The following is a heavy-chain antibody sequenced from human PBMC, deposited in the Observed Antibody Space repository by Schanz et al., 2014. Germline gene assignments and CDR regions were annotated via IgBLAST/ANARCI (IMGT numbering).Heavy chain of an antibody. Sequence: QVPLQESGPGLVKPSETLSLTCTVFGGSIRGYYWGWIRQPPGKGLEWIGYIFFSGSTTYNPSFNSRVTISVDMSKTQFALTLTSVTAADTAVYYCARLGVGDKAYYYYGTDVWGQGTTVLVSS. J-gene: IGHJ6*02. CDR2: IFFSGST. CDR3: ARLGVGDKAYYYYGTDV. V-gene: IGHV4-59*08. D-gene: IGHD1-26*01. CDR1: GGSIRGYY.